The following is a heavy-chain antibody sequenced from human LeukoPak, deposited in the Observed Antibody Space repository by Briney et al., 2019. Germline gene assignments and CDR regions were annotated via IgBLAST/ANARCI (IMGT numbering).Heavy chain of an antibody. CDR3: ARERQWLVNWNHDAFDI. D-gene: IGHD6-19*01. CDR1: GFTFSDYG. Sequence: PGRSLRLSCAASGFTFSDYGMHWVRQAPGKGLEWVAVIWYDGSNKYYADSVEGRFTISRDNAKNTLYLQMNSLRAEDTAVYYCARERQWLVNWNHDAFDIWGQGTMVTVSS. J-gene: IGHJ3*02. V-gene: IGHV3-33*01. CDR2: IWYDGSNK.